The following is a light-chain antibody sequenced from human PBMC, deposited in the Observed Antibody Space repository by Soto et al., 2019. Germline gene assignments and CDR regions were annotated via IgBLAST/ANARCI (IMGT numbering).Light chain of an antibody. J-gene: IGLJ3*02. CDR1: AGAVTSGYY. CDR3: LFYYGGAWV. V-gene: IGLV7-43*01. CDR2: SIS. Sequence: QAVVTQEPSLTVSPGGTVTLTCASSAGAVTSGYYPNWFQQKPGQAPRALIYSISNKHSWTPARFLGSLLGDKAALTLSRVQFEDEAHYYCLFYYGGAWVFGGGTKLTVL.